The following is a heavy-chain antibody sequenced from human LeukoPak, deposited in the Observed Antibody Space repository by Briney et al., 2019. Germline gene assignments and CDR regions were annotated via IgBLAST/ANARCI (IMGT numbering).Heavy chain of an antibody. CDR3: ARLIGYSYGYSGEFDY. V-gene: IGHV5-51*01. CDR2: IYPGDSDT. CDR1: GYSFTSYW. Sequence: GESLKISCKGSGYSFTSYWIGWVRQMPGKGLEWMGIIYPGDSDTRYSPSFQGQVTISADKSISTAYLQWSSLKASDTAMYYCARLIGYSYGYSGEFDYWGQGTLVTVS. J-gene: IGHJ4*02. D-gene: IGHD5-18*01.